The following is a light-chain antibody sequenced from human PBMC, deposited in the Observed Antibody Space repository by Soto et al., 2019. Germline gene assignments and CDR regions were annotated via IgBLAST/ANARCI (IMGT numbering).Light chain of an antibody. Sequence: GARVTITCRASQSISSWLAWYQQKPGKAPKLLIYKASSLESGVPSRFSGSGSGTEFTLTISSLQPDDFATYYCQQYDSYSWTFGQGTKVEIK. CDR3: QQYDSYSWT. CDR1: QSISSW. CDR2: KAS. J-gene: IGKJ1*01. V-gene: IGKV1-5*03.